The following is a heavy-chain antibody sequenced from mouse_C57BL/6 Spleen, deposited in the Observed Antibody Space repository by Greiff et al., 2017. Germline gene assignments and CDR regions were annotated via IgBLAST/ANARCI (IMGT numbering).Heavy chain of an antibody. V-gene: IGHV1-64*01. CDR1: GYTFTSYW. Sequence: VQLQQPGAELVKPGASVKLSCKASGYTFTSYWMNWVKQRPGQGLEWIGMIHPNSGSTNYNEKFKRKATLTVDKSSSTAYMQRSSLTSEDSAVYYCARGDYGSSAWFAYWGQGTLVTVSA. CDR3: ARGDYGSSAWFAY. D-gene: IGHD1-3*01. CDR2: IHPNSGST. J-gene: IGHJ3*01.